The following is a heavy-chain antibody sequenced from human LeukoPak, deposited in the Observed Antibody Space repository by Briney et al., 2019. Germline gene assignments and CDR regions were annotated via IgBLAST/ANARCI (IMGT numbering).Heavy chain of an antibody. D-gene: IGHD3-22*01. J-gene: IGHJ4*02. CDR1: GFTFSSSA. CDR3: ARGDSSGCPDY. Sequence: PGGSLRLSCAASGFTFSSSAMHWVRQAPGKGLEWVSYISSSGITNNYADSVKGRFTISRDNANNSLYLQVNSLRADDTAVYYCARGDSSGCPDYWGQGTLVTVSS. CDR2: ISSSGITN. V-gene: IGHV3-48*04.